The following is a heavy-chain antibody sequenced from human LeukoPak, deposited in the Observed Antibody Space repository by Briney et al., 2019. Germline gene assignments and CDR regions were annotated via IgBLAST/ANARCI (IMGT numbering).Heavy chain of an antibody. Sequence: GGSLRLSCAASGFTSSSYGMHWVRQAPGEGLEWVAVISYDGSNKYYADSVKGRFTISRDNSKNTLYLQMNSLRAEDTAVYYCAKELTSSSGYLHYFDYWGQGTLVTVSS. CDR3: AKELTSSSGYLHYFDY. D-gene: IGHD6-25*01. J-gene: IGHJ4*02. CDR2: ISYDGSNK. V-gene: IGHV3-30*18. CDR1: GFTSSSYG.